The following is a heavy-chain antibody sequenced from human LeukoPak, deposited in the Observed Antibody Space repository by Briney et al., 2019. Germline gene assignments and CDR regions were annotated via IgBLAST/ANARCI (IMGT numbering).Heavy chain of an antibody. Sequence: GGSLRLSCAASGFTFSSYSMNWVRQAPGKGLEWVSSTSSSSSYIYYADSVKGRFTISRDNAKNSLYLQMNSLRAEDTAVYYCALIGAMVPPDAFDIWGQGTMVTVSS. CDR3: ALIGAMVPPDAFDI. CDR1: GFTFSSYS. J-gene: IGHJ3*02. D-gene: IGHD5-18*01. V-gene: IGHV3-21*01. CDR2: TSSSSSYI.